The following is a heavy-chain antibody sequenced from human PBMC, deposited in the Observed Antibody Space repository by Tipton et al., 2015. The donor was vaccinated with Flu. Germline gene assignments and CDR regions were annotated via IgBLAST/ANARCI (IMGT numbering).Heavy chain of an antibody. CDR3: ATTYYYDSSGYFIAFDI. V-gene: IGHV4-59*01. CDR2: IYYSGST. D-gene: IGHD3-22*01. Sequence: TLSLTCTVSGGSISSYYWSWIRQPPGKGLEWIGYIYYSGSTNYNPSLKSRVTISVDTSKNQFSLKLSSVTAADTAVYYCATTYYYDSSGYFIAFDIWGQGTMVTVSS. J-gene: IGHJ3*02. CDR1: GGSISSYY.